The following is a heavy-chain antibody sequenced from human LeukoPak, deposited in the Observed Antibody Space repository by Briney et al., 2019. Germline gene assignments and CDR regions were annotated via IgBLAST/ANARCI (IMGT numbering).Heavy chain of an antibody. D-gene: IGHD3-9*01. CDR1: GFTFSNYA. V-gene: IGHV3-23*01. CDR2: IGSSVNTT. Sequence: GGSLRLSCAASGFTFSNYALSWVRQAPVKGLEWVSSIGSSVNTTHYADSVKGRFTISRDNSKNTLYLQMSSLRAEDTAIYYCARDQAFDWFYYYYGMDVWGLGTTVIVSS. J-gene: IGHJ6*02. CDR3: ARDQAFDWFYYYYGMDV.